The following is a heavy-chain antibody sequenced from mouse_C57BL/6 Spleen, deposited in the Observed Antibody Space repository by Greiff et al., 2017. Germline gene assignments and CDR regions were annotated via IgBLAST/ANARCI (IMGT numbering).Heavy chain of an antibody. CDR3: ARSYGSSYGYAMDY. V-gene: IGHV1-20*01. Sequence: EVKLQESGPELVKPGDSVKISCKASGYSFTGYFMNWVMQSHGKSLEWIGRINPYNGDTFYNQKFKGKATLTVDKSSSTAHMELRSLTSEDSAVYYCARSYGSSYGYAMDYWGQGTSVTVSS. D-gene: IGHD1-1*01. CDR1: GYSFTGYF. CDR2: INPYNGDT. J-gene: IGHJ4*01.